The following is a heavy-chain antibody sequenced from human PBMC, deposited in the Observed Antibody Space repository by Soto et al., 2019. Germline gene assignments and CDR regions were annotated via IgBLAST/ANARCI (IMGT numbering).Heavy chain of an antibody. J-gene: IGHJ4*02. Sequence: WTWLRQPPGKGLEWMGYIYNSGTTFYNPSLTSRLSISMDTSGNQFSLELRSVTAADTAVYYCALALGPTTGLDYWGQGTLVTVSS. V-gene: IGHV4-31*02. CDR3: ALALGPTTGLDY. D-gene: IGHD1-26*01. CDR2: IYNSGTT.